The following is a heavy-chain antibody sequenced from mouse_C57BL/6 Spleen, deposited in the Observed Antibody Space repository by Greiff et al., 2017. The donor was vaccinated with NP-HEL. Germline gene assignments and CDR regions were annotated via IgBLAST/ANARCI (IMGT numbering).Heavy chain of an antibody. J-gene: IGHJ2*01. V-gene: IGHV1-4*01. CDR2: INPSSGYT. CDR1: GYTFTSYT. CDR3: AREEIYDGYYDY. D-gene: IGHD2-3*01. Sequence: VQLQQSGAELARPGASVKMSCKASGYTFTSYTMHWVKQRPGQGLEWIGYINPSSGYTKYNQKFKDKATLTADKSSSTAYMQLSSLTSEDSAVYYCAREEIYDGYYDYWGQGTTLTVSS.